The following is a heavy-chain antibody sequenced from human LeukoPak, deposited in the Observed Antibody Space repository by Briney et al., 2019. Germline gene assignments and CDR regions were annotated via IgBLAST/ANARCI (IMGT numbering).Heavy chain of an antibody. V-gene: IGHV3-23*01. CDR3: AKGDGDYFYYYYMDV. Sequence: GGTLRLSCAASGFTFSSYGMSWVRQAPGKGLEWVSAMSGSGGSTYFADSVKGRFTISRDNSKNTLYLQMNSLRAEDTAVYYCAKGDGDYFYYYYMDVWGKGTTVTISS. D-gene: IGHD4-17*01. CDR2: MSGSGGST. J-gene: IGHJ6*03. CDR1: GFTFSSYG.